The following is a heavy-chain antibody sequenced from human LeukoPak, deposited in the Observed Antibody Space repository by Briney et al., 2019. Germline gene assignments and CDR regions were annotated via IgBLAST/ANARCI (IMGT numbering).Heavy chain of an antibody. D-gene: IGHD6-6*01. V-gene: IGHV1-18*01. J-gene: IGHJ4*02. CDR2: ISAYNGNT. CDR3: ARDAGGAARLFDY. Sequence: ASVKVSCKASGYTFTSYGISWVRQAPGQGLEWMGWISAYNGNTNYAQKLQGRVTVTTDTSTSTAYTELRSLRSDDTAVYYCARDAGGAARLFDYWGQGTLVTVSS. CDR1: GYTFTSYG.